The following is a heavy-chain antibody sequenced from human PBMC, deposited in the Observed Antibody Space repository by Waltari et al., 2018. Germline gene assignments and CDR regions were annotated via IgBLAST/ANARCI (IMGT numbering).Heavy chain of an antibody. V-gene: IGHV4-39*01. CDR3: ASRPSGSYFDY. CDR2: IYYSGST. J-gene: IGHJ4*02. CDR1: GGSISSSSYY. D-gene: IGHD1-26*01. Sequence: QLQLQESGPGLVKPSETLSLPCTVSGGSISSSSYYWGWIRQPPGKGLEWIGSIYYSGSTYYNPSLKSRVTISVYTSKNQFSLKLSSVTAADTAVYYCASRPSGSYFDYWGQGTLVTVSS.